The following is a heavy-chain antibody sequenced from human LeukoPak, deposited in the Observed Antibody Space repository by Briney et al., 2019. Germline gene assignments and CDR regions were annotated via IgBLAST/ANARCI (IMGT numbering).Heavy chain of an antibody. Sequence: GRSLRLSCAASGFTFSSYAMHWVRQAPGKGLEWVAVISYDGSSKYYADSVKGRFTISRDNSKNTLYLQMNSLRVDDTAVYYCARDPDTSSKVDYWGQGTLVTVSS. V-gene: IGHV3-30*04. J-gene: IGHJ4*02. CDR2: ISYDGSSK. D-gene: IGHD6-6*01. CDR3: ARDPDTSSKVDY. CDR1: GFTFSSYA.